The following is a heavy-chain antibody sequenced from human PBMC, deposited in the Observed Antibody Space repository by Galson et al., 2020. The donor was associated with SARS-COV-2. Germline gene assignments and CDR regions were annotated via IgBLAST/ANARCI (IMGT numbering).Heavy chain of an antibody. J-gene: IGHJ4*02. Sequence: SETLSLTCTVSGGSISSSSYYWGWIRQPPGKGLEWIGSIYYSGSTYYNPSLKSRVTISVDTSKNQFSLKLSSVTAADTAVYYCARGLGFGARGSSEDYWGQGTLVTVSS. D-gene: IGHD3-16*01. CDR3: ARGLGFGARGSSEDY. CDR2: IYYSGST. V-gene: IGHV4-39*07. CDR1: GGSISSSSYY.